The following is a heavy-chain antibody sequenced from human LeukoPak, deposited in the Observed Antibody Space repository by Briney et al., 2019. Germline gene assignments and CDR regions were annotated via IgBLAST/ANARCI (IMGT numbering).Heavy chain of an antibody. CDR3: VRDGEVIIKPAASFPHDAFDI. CDR2: INPWGGRT. CDR1: GYTFTSYY. V-gene: IGHV1-46*01. Sequence: SSVTVSCKASGYTFTSYYMHWVRQAPGQGLEWMGIINPWGGRTNYAPKFQGRVTMTRDTATSTVYMELSSLRSEDTAVYYCVRDGEVIIKPAASFPHDAFDIWGQGTMVIVSS. J-gene: IGHJ3*02. D-gene: IGHD3-10*01.